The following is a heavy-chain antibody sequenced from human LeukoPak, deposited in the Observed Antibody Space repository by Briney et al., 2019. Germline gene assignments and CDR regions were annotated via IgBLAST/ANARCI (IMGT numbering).Heavy chain of an antibody. V-gene: IGHV1-46*01. CDR2: INPSGGST. J-gene: IGHJ6*03. CDR1: GYTFTSYY. Sequence: GTSVKVSCKASGYTFTSYYMHWVRQAPGQGLEWMGIINPSGGSTSYAQKFQGRVTMTRDMSTSTVYMELRSLRSDDTAVYYCARAGGYDGYYYFMDVWGKGTTVTVSS. D-gene: IGHD3-16*01. CDR3: ARAGGYDGYYYFMDV.